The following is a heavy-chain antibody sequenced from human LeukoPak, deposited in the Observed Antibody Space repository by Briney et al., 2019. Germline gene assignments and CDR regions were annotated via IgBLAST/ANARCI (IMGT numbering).Heavy chain of an antibody. V-gene: IGHV3-66*01. CDR1: GLTVSSNY. J-gene: IGHJ6*03. CDR2: IYSGGST. D-gene: IGHD1-26*01. Sequence: GGSLRLSCAASGLTVSSNYMSWVRQAPGKGLEWVSVIYSGGSTYYADSVKGRFTISRDNSKNTLYLQMNSLRAEDTAVYYCAKGRGWEASYYYYYMDVWGKGTTVTISS. CDR3: AKGRGWEASYYYYYMDV.